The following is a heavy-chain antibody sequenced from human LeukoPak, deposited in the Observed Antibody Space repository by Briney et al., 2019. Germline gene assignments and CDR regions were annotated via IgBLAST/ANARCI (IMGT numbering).Heavy chain of an antibody. CDR2: ISNDGNKK. V-gene: IGHV3-30-3*01. J-gene: IGHJ4*02. CDR1: GFTFDNYA. D-gene: IGHD3-22*01. Sequence: GGSLRLSCTASGFTFDNYALHWVRQTPAKGLEWVAVISNDGNKKFYTDSVKGRFIISRDNSKNTLSLQMSSLRLEDAAVYYCARWRGEYYYDSRGYRGAIDYWGQETLVTVSS. CDR3: ARWRGEYYYDSRGYRGAIDY.